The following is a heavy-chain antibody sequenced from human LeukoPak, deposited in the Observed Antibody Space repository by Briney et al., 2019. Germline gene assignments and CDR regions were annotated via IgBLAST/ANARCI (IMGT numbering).Heavy chain of an antibody. CDR1: GFTFSTYS. CDR2: ISSSDNTI. Sequence: HPGGSLRLSCAASGFTFSTYSMNWVRQAPGKGLEWVSYISSSDNTIYYADSVKGRLTISRDNAKNSLYLQMNSLRGEDTAVYYCARDGRPYGSGSFIPEGYSNHGMDVWGQGTTVTVSS. J-gene: IGHJ6*02. CDR3: ARDGRPYGSGSFIPEGYSNHGMDV. D-gene: IGHD3-10*01. V-gene: IGHV3-48*01.